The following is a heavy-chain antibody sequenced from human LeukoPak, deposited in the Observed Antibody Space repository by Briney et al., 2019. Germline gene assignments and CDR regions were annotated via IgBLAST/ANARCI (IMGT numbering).Heavy chain of an antibody. Sequence: GGSLRLSCAASGFTFSSYWMSWVRQAPGKGLEWVANIKQDGSEKFYADSVKGRFTVSRDNAKNSLFLQMNSLRAEDTALYYCARVVTARSLDVWGKGTTVTVSS. CDR1: GFTFSSYW. V-gene: IGHV3-7*01. CDR3: ARVVTARSLDV. CDR2: IKQDGSEK. D-gene: IGHD2-21*02. J-gene: IGHJ6*04.